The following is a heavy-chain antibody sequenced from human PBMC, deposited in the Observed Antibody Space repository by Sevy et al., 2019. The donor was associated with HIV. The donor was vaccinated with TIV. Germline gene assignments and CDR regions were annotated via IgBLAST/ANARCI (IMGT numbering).Heavy chain of an antibody. D-gene: IGHD3-22*01. J-gene: IGHJ4*02. Sequence: GGSLRLSCAASGFSFSTYAMTWVRQAPGKGLEWVSAISRSGSNTYNADSVKGRFTISRDNSKNTLYLQMNSLRAEDTAVYYCAKEGPGYNYDSSGYFPSWGQGSLVTVSS. CDR2: ISRSGSNT. CDR1: GFSFSTYA. V-gene: IGHV3-23*01. CDR3: AKEGPGYNYDSSGYFPS.